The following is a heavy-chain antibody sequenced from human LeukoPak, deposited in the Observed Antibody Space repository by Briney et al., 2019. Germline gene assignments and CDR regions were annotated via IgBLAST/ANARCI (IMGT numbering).Heavy chain of an antibody. CDR2: ISSSGSTI. Sequence: QPGGSLRLSCAASGFTFSSYEMNWVRQAPGKGLEWVSYISSSGSTIYYADSVKGRFTISRDNAKNSPYLQMNSLRAEDTAVYYCARGAILRYFDWLSPYYGMDVWGKGTTVTVSS. CDR1: GFTFSSYE. V-gene: IGHV3-48*03. J-gene: IGHJ6*04. D-gene: IGHD3-9*01. CDR3: ARGAILRYFDWLSPYYGMDV.